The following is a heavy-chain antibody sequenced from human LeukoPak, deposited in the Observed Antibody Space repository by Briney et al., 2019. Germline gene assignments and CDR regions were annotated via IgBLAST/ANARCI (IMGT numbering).Heavy chain of an antibody. Sequence: SQTLSLTCALSGDSVSSNSAAWHWLRQSPSRGLEWLGRTYYRSKLYNDFAVSVKCRITINPDTSKNPFSLQLNSLTPEDTAVYYGARVATGGGYYGSGWFEYCFDYWGQGGLVAVSS. CDR1: GDSVSSNSAA. J-gene: IGHJ4*02. CDR3: ARVATGGGYYGSGWFEYCFDY. CDR2: TYYRSKLYN. D-gene: IGHD6-19*01. V-gene: IGHV6-1*01.